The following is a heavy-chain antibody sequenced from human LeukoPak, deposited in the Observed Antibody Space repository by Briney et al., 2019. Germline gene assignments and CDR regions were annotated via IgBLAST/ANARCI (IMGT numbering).Heavy chain of an antibody. D-gene: IGHD6-6*01. V-gene: IGHV3-9*01. CDR2: ISWNSGSI. CDR3: AKEGRLAARPLDY. CDR1: GFTFDDYA. J-gene: IGHJ4*02. Sequence: PGGSLRLSCAASGFTFDDYAMHWVRQAPGKGLEWVSGISWNSGSIGYADSVKGRFTISVDNAKNSLYLQMNSLRAEDTALYYCAKEGRLAARPLDYWGQGTLVTVAS.